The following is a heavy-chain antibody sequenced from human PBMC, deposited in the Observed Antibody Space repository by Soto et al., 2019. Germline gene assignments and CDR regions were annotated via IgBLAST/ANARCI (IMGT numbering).Heavy chain of an antibody. CDR2: ISYDGSNK. J-gene: IGHJ4*02. D-gene: IGHD6-6*01. CDR1: GFTFSSYG. Sequence: GGSLRLSCAASGFTFSSYGMHWVRQAPGKGLEWVAVISYDGSNKYYADSVKGRFTISRDNSKNTLYLQMNSLRAEDTAVYYCAKVGHRASSSSLGKYYFDYWGQGTLVTVSS. CDR3: AKVGHRASSSSLGKYYFDY. V-gene: IGHV3-30*18.